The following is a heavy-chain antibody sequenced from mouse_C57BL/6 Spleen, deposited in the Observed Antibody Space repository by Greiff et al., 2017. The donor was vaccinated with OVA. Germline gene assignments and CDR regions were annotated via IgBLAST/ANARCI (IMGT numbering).Heavy chain of an antibody. J-gene: IGHJ2*01. V-gene: IGHV1-18*01. CDR2: LHPSNGGT. CDR1: GYTFTDYN. Sequence: EVQLQQSGPELVKPGASVKIPCKASGYTFTDYNMDWVKQSPGQSLEWIGDLHPSNGGTIYNQKFKGKATLTVDKSSSTAYMELRSLTSEDTAVYYWGRGNSNYHCDDWGKGTTRTVSS. D-gene: IGHD2-5*01. CDR3: GRGNSNYHCDD.